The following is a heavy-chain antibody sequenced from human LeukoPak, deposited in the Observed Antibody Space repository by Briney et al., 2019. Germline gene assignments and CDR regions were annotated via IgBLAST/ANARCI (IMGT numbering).Heavy chain of an antibody. V-gene: IGHV3-48*03. J-gene: IGHJ4*02. Sequence: PGGSLRLSCAASGFTFSSYEMNWVRQAPGKGLEWVSYISSSGSTIYYADSVKGRFTISRDNAKNSLYLQMNSLRAEDTAVYYCVRVLHDILAVQRRFDYWGQGTMVTVSS. CDR1: GFTFSSYE. CDR3: VRVLHDILAVQRRFDY. CDR2: ISSSGSTI. D-gene: IGHD3-9*01.